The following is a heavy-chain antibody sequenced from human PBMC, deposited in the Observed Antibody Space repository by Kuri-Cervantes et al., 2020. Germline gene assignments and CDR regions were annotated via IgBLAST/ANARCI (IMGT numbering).Heavy chain of an antibody. D-gene: IGHD3-10*01. Sequence: SGPTLVKPTQTLTLTCTFSGFSLSTSGVGVGWIRQPPGKALEWLALIYWDDDKRHGPSLKSRLTITKDTSKNQVVLTMTNVDPVDTATYYCAEYGSGSYNYWGQGTLVTVS. CDR3: AEYGSGSYNY. CDR2: IYWDDDK. J-gene: IGHJ4*02. V-gene: IGHV2-5*05. CDR1: GFSLSTSGVG.